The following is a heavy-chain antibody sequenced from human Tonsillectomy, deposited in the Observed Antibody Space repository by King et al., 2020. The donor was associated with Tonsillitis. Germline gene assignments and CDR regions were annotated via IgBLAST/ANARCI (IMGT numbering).Heavy chain of an antibody. CDR2: IWYDGSNK. D-gene: IGHD5-24*01. CDR1: GFIFISYG. Sequence: VQLVESGGGVVQPGRSLRLSCAASGFIFISYGMQGVRQAPGKGLEWVAVIWYDGSNKYYAVSVKGRFTISRDNSKSTLYLQMNSLRAEDTAVYYCVGDNFGDGYAPVFDYWGQGTLVTVSS. V-gene: IGHV3-33*01. J-gene: IGHJ4*02. CDR3: VGDNFGDGYAPVFDY.